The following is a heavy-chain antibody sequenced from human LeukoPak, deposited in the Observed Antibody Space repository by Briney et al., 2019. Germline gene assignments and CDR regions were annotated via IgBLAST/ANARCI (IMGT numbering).Heavy chain of an antibody. J-gene: IGHJ4*02. CDR1: GGSFSGYY. Sequence: SETLSLTCAVYGGSFSGYYWSWIRQPPGKGLEWIGSIYYSGSTYYNPSLKSRVTISVDTSKNQFSLKLSSVTAADTAVYYCARHPPSFWSGYYGFDYWGQGTLVTVSS. V-gene: IGHV4-34*01. CDR2: IYYSGST. CDR3: ARHPPSFWSGYYGFDY. D-gene: IGHD3-3*01.